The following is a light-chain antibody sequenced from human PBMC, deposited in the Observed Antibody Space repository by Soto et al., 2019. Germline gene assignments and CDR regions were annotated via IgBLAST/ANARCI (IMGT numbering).Light chain of an antibody. CDR1: QSVSSSY. J-gene: IGKJ1*01. V-gene: IGKV3-20*01. CDR3: QECGSSPGT. CDR2: GAS. Sequence: EIVWTKSPGTLSLSPEERATLSCRASQSVSSSYLAWYQQKPGQAPRLLIYGASSRATGIPDMFSGSGSWTDFTLTSRRLEPEDGAVYYCQECGSSPGTFGQGIKVETK.